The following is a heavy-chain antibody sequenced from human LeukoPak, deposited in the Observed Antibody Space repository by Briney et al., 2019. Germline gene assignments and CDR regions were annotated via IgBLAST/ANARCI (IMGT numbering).Heavy chain of an antibody. V-gene: IGHV4-30-2*01. Sequence: TSQTLSLTCAVSGVSISSGGYAWRWIRQPGGKGLEWIVYIYHSGSTYYNPSLKSRVTISVDRSKNQFSLKLSFVTAADTAVYYRVRGGAVPAANPLHYYYYGMDVWGKGTTVTVSS. CDR3: VRGGAVPAANPLHYYYYGMDV. J-gene: IGHJ6*04. CDR2: IYHSGST. CDR1: GVSISSGGYA. D-gene: IGHD2-2*01.